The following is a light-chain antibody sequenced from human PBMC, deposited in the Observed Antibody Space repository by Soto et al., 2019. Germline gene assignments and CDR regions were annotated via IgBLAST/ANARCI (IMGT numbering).Light chain of an antibody. CDR2: GAS. CDR1: QRVSSSY. CDR3: QQYGYSLGT. J-gene: IGKJ2*01. V-gene: IGKV3-20*01. Sequence: EIVLTQSPATLSVSPGERATLSCRASQRVSSSYLAWYQHKPGQAPRLLIHGASSRATGIPDRFSGSGSGTDFTLTLSRLEPEDFAVYYGQQYGYSLGTFGQGTKLEIK.